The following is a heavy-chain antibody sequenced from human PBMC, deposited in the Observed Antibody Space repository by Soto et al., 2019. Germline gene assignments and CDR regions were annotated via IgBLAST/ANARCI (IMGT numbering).Heavy chain of an antibody. CDR1: GFIFSDYG. V-gene: IGHV3-30*18. D-gene: IGHD2-2*01. Sequence: QVQLVESGGGVVQPGRSLRLSCVVSGFIFSDYGMHWVRQAPGKGLEWVAAVSYHGSDKYYADSVKGRFTVSRDNSDNTLYLQMSSLRADDTAMYYCAKIPCRQYCRKTRTAFGEWGQGTMVTVSP. J-gene: IGHJ3*01. CDR2: VSYHGSDK. CDR3: AKIPCRQYCRKTRTAFGE.